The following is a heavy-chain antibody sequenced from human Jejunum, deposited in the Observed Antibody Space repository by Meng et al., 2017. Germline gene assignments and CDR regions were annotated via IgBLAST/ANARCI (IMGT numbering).Heavy chain of an antibody. CDR2: IYYSGST. V-gene: IGHV4-59*13. J-gene: IGHJ4*02. CDR3: ARLEGGGFVDY. D-gene: IGHD3-3*01. Sequence: SETLSLTCTVPGAASRSYYWSWIRQPPGKGLEGIGYIYYSGSTNYNASLKSRVTISVDTPKNQFSLKLSSVTAADTAVYYCARLEGGGFVDYWGQGTLVTVSS. CDR1: GAASRSYY.